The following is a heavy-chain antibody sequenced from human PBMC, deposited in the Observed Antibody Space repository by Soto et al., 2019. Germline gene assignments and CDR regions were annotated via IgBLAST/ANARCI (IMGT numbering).Heavy chain of an antibody. CDR3: ARDLKKDCSGGSCYSFWFDP. D-gene: IGHD2-15*01. J-gene: IGHJ5*02. CDR1: GGTFSSYA. Sequence: QVQLVQSGAEVKKPGSSVKVSCKASGGTFSSYAISWVRQAPGQGLEWMGGIIPIFGTANYAQKFQGRVTITADESTITAYMELSSLRSEDTAVYYCARDLKKDCSGGSCYSFWFDPWGQGTLVTVSS. CDR2: IIPIFGTA. V-gene: IGHV1-69*12.